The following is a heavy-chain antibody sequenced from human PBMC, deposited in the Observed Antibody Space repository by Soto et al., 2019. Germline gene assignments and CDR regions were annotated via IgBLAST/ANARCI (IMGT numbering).Heavy chain of an antibody. J-gene: IGHJ5*02. CDR1: GGSVSSSDW. CDR2: IYHSGST. V-gene: IGHV4-4*02. Sequence: SETLSLTCAVSGGSVSSSDWWSWVRQPPGKGLEWIGEIYHSGSTNYNPSHKSRVTISVDKSKNQFSLKLSSVTAADTPVYFCATDQDNDWFDPWGQGTLVTVSS. CDR3: ATDQDNDWFDP. D-gene: IGHD1-1*01.